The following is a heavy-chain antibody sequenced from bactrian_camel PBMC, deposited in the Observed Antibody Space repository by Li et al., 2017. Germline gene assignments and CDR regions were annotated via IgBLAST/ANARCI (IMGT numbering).Heavy chain of an antibody. J-gene: IGHJ6*01. CDR1: GFTFSNYW. Sequence: HVQLVESGGDLVQPGGSLRLSCSPSGFTFSNYWMYWVRQAPGKGLEWVSGINRYGDATAYAAKLKGRFTISKDNAKNMAYLQMNSLKPEDTAVYYCVRDVYGGRWGFGYWGQGTQVTVS. CDR2: INRYGDAT. V-gene: IGHV3S6*01. CDR3: VRDVYGGRWGFGY. D-gene: IGHD6*01.